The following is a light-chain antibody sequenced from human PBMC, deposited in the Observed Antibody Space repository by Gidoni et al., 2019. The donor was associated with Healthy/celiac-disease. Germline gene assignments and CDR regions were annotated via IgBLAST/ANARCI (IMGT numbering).Light chain of an antibody. CDR3: QQYGSSPSGFT. CDR1: QSVSSSY. V-gene: IGKV3-20*01. CDR2: GAS. J-gene: IGKJ3*01. Sequence: EIVLTQSPGTLSLSPGERATLSCRASQSVSSSYLAWYQQKPGQAPRLLIYGASSRATGIPDRFSGSGSGTDFTLTISRLEPEDFAVYYCQQYGSSPSGFTFGPXTKVDIK.